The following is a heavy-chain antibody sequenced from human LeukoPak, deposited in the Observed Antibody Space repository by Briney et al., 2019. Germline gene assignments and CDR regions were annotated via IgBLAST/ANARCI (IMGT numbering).Heavy chain of an antibody. CDR3: ARDGANGSGFFYSPNAFDM. J-gene: IGHJ3*02. CDR2: ISAYNGNT. V-gene: IGHV1-18*01. D-gene: IGHD3-22*01. Sequence: ASVKVSCKASGYTFTSYGISWVRQAPGQGLEWMGWISAYNGNTNYAQKLQGRVTMTTDTSTSTAYMELRSLKSDDTAVYYCARDGANGSGFFYSPNAFDMWGQGTMVTVSS. CDR1: GYTFTSYG.